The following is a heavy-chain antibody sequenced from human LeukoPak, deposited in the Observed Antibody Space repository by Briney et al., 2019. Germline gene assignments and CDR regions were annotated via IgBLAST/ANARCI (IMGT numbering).Heavy chain of an antibody. CDR1: GYTFTGSY. J-gene: IGHJ6*03. V-gene: IGHV1-2*02. CDR3: ARRSLVRYFDWLSSHYYYYMDV. D-gene: IGHD3-9*01. CDR2: INPNSGGT. Sequence: GASVKVSCKASGYTFTGSYMHWVRQAPGQGLEWMGWINPNSGGTNHAQKFQGRVTMTRDTSISTAYMELSSLRSEDTAVYYCARRSLVRYFDWLSSHYYYYMDVWGKGTTVTISS.